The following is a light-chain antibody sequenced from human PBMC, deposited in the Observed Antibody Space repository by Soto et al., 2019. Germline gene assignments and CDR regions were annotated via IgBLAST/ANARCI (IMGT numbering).Light chain of an antibody. Sequence: QSVLTQPPSASGSPGQSVTISCTGTKNDIGVYDFVSWYQHHPGKAPKLMIYEVSKRPSGVPDRFSGSKSGNTASLTVSGLQAEDEADYYCSSHAGSNNYVFGTGTKLTVL. CDR1: KNDIGVYDF. V-gene: IGLV2-8*01. CDR2: EVS. J-gene: IGLJ1*01. CDR3: SSHAGSNNYV.